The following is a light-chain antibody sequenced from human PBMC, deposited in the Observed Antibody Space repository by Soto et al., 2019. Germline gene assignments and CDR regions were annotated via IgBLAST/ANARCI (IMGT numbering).Light chain of an antibody. V-gene: IGKV1-39*01. CDR3: QQGSTTPIT. CDR1: ENIGSF. J-gene: IGKJ1*01. Sequence: IRMTQSPSSLSASIGDRFAVTCRASENIGSFLNWCQQKPGEAPRLLVYSSFRIQSGVPSRFNASGSGTDFTLSISSLQPEDFSTYYCQQGSTTPITFGLRTKVDIK. CDR2: SSF.